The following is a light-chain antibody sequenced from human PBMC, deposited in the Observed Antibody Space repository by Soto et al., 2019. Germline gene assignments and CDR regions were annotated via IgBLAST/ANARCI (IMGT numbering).Light chain of an antibody. J-gene: IGKJ4*01. Sequence: EIVLTQSPGTLSLASGERATLSCRASQSVSSNLVAWYQQKPGQAPMLLISGASRRATGIPDRFSGSGSGTDFTLSISRLEPEDCAVYHCHQYDSSPISFGGGTKVEAK. CDR3: HQYDSSPIS. CDR1: QSVSSNL. V-gene: IGKV3-20*01. CDR2: GAS.